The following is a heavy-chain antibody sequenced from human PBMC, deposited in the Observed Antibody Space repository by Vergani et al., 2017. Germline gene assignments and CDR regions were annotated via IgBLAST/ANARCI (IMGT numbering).Heavy chain of an antibody. CDR2: ISYDGSNK. J-gene: IGHJ6*02. CDR3: AKDGNTAMVTPYYYYGMDV. Sequence: QVQLVESGGGVVQPGRSLRLSCAASGFTFSSYGMHWVRQAPGKGLEWVAVISYDGSNKYYADSVKGRFTISRDNSKNTLYLQMNSLRAEDTAVYSCAKDGNTAMVTPYYYYGMDVWGQGTTVTVSS. D-gene: IGHD5-18*01. V-gene: IGHV3-30*18. CDR1: GFTFSSYG.